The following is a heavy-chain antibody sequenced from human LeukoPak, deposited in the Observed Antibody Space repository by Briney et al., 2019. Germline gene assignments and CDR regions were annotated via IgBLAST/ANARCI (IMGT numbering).Heavy chain of an antibody. J-gene: IGHJ5*02. CDR2: ISWNSGSI. CDR1: GFTFDDYA. CDR3: ARVPDLPKTWFAP. Sequence: PGRSLRLSCPASGFTFDDYAMHWVRQAPGKGLEWVSGISWNSGSIGYADSVKGRFTISRDNAENSLYLQMNSLRAEDTALYYCARVPDLPKTWFAPGAREPR. V-gene: IGHV3-9*01.